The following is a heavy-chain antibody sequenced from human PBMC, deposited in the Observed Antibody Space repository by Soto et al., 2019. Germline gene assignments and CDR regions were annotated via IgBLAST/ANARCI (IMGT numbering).Heavy chain of an antibody. J-gene: IGHJ4*02. CDR1: GESFSSYS. CDR2: IHYNGNT. Sequence: PSETLSLTCAVSGESFSSYSCTWIRQPPGKGLEWIGNIHYNGNTKYSPSLKSRVTMSVDTSKNHFSLKLISVTTADTAVYFCAREGNLGRWIQPLDSWGQGTLVTVS. V-gene: IGHV4-59*01. D-gene: IGHD2-2*03. CDR3: AREGNLGRWIQPLDS.